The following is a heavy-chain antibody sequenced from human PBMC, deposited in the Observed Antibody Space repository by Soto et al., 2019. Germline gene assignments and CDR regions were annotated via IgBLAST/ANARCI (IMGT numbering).Heavy chain of an antibody. V-gene: IGHV1-18*01. CDR3: AGHSSGWFEDWFDP. D-gene: IGHD6-19*01. CDR2: ISAYNGNT. J-gene: IGHJ5*02. Sequence: ASVKVSCKASGYTFTSYGISWVRQAPGQGLEWMGWISAYNGNTNYAQKLQGRATMTTDTSTSTAYMELRSLRSDDTAVYYCAGHSSGWFEDWFDPWGQGTLVTVSS. CDR1: GYTFTSYG.